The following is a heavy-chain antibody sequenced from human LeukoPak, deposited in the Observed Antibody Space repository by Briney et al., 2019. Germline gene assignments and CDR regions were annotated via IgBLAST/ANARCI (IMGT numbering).Heavy chain of an antibody. Sequence: GESLKISCKGSGYSFTSYWIGWVRQMPGKGLEWMGIIHPGDSDTRYSPSFQGQVTISADKSISTAYLQWSSLKASDTAMYYCARLGYYGSGSTQRSNYYFDYWGQGTLVTVSS. CDR2: IHPGDSDT. D-gene: IGHD3-10*01. J-gene: IGHJ4*02. V-gene: IGHV5-51*01. CDR1: GYSFTSYW. CDR3: ARLGYYGSGSTQRSNYYFDY.